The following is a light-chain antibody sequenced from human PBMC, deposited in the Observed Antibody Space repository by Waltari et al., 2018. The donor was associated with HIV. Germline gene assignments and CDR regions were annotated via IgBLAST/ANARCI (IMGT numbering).Light chain of an antibody. V-gene: IGKV2-28*01. CDR2: LGS. CDR3: MQALQTPRT. CDR1: QSPLHSNGYNY. J-gene: IGKJ2*01. Sequence: DIVMTQSPLSLPVTPGQPASISCRSRQSPLHSNGYNYLAWYLQKPGQSPQLRIYLGSNRASGGPDRFSGSGSGTDFTLKISRVEAEDVGVYYCMQALQTPRTFGQGTKLEIK.